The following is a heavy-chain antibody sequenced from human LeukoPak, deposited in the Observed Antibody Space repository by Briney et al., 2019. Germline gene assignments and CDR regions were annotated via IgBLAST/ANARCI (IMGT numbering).Heavy chain of an antibody. Sequence: ASVKVSCKASGGTFSSYAISWVRQAPGQGLEWMGRIIPILGIANYAQEFQGRVTITADKSTSTAYMELSSLRSEDTAVYYCAIHFDWLLHYWGQGTLVTVSS. J-gene: IGHJ4*02. CDR2: IIPILGIA. CDR1: GGTFSSYA. D-gene: IGHD3-9*01. CDR3: AIHFDWLLHY. V-gene: IGHV1-69*04.